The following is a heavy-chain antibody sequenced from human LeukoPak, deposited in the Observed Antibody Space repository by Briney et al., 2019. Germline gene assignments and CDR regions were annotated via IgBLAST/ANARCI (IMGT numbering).Heavy chain of an antibody. CDR1: GGSISSSSYY. J-gene: IGHJ5*02. D-gene: IGHD1-26*01. V-gene: IGHV4-39*01. CDR3: ARRDGSQGWFDP. CDR2: IYYSGST. Sequence: KASETLSLTCTVSGGSISSSSYYWGWIRQPPGKGLEWIGSIYYSGSTYYNPSLKSRVTISVDTSKNQFSLKLSSVTAADTAVYYCARRDGSQGWFDPWGKGTLVTVSS.